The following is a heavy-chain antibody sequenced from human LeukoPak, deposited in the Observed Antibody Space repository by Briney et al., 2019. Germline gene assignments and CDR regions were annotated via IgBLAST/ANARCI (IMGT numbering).Heavy chain of an antibody. J-gene: IGHJ4*02. D-gene: IGHD5-18*01. Sequence: SETLSLTCTVSGGSISSSSYYWGWIRQPPGTGLEWIGSIYYSRSTYYNPSLKSRVTISVDTSKNQFSLKLSSVTAADTAVYYCARAPAGGYPPYYFDYWGQGTLVTVSS. CDR3: ARAPAGGYPPYYFDY. CDR2: IYYSRST. V-gene: IGHV4-39*01. CDR1: GGSISSSSYY.